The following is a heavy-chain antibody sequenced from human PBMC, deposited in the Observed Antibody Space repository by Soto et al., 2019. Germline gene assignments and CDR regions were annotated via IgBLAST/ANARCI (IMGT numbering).Heavy chain of an antibody. CDR3: ARGLILCFGELSLRGGYYSYMDV. CDR2: INDSGNI. Sequence: QVQLQQRGAGLLKPSETLSLTCAVYGGSFSGYQLSWIRQTPWQVLEWSGEINDSGNINYNPSLKSRVSIFVDTAKKQVSLKLRSVTAADTAVYYCARGLILCFGELSLRGGYYSYMDVWGKGTTVTVAS. D-gene: IGHD3-10*01. CDR1: GGSFSGYQ. V-gene: IGHV4-34*01. J-gene: IGHJ6*03.